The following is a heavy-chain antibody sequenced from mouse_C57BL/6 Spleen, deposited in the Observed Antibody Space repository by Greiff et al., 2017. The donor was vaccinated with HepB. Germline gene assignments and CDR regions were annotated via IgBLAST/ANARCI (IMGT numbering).Heavy chain of an antibody. J-gene: IGHJ3*01. D-gene: IGHD1-1*01. V-gene: IGHV14-3*01. CDR2: IDPANGNT. Sequence: VQLQQPVAELVRPGASVKLSCTASGFNIKNTYMHWVKQRPEQGLEWIGRIDPANGNTKYAPKFQGKATITADTSSNTAYLQLSSLTSEDTAIYYCASPPYYGSSYVWFAYWGQGTLVTVSA. CDR3: ASPPYYGSSYVWFAY. CDR1: GFNIKNTY.